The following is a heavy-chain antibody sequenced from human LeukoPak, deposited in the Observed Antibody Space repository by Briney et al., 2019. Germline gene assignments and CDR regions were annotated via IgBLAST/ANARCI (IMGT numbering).Heavy chain of an antibody. D-gene: IGHD6-6*01. Sequence: GGSLRLSCAASGXTFSSYGVNWVRQAPGKGLEWVSSITSSSSYIYYADSVKGRFTISRDNAKNSLYLQMNSLRAEDTAVYYCARSYSSSRGTFDYWGQGTLVTVSS. CDR3: ARSYSSSRGTFDY. CDR1: GXTFSSYG. J-gene: IGHJ4*02. V-gene: IGHV3-21*01. CDR2: ITSSSSYI.